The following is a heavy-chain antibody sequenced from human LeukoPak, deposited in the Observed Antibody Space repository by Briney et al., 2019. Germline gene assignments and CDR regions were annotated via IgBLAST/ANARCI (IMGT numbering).Heavy chain of an antibody. CDR2: INPSGGST. CDR1: GYTFTGYY. D-gene: IGHD3-22*01. J-gene: IGHJ4*02. V-gene: IGHV1-46*01. Sequence: ASVKVSCKASGYTFTGYYMHWVRQAPGQGLEWMGIINPSGGSTSYAQKFQGRVTMTRDTSTSTVYMELSSLRSEDTAVYYCARVGGQYYYDSSGYAPFGYWGQGTLVTVSS. CDR3: ARVGGQYYYDSSGYAPFGY.